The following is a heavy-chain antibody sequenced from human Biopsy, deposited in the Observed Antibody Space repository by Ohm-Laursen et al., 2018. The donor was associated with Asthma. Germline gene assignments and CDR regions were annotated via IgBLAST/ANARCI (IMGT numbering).Heavy chain of an antibody. CDR2: IFFDGSNK. Sequence: SLRLSCSASGFTFHNYVMHWVRQAPGKGLEWVAGIFFDGSNKYYADSVKGRFTISRDNSKDTLYLQVNSLRGDDTAVYYCARGKTWGRSYYFDYWGQGTLVTVSP. J-gene: IGHJ4*02. CDR1: GFTFHNYV. V-gene: IGHV3-30-3*01. D-gene: IGHD6-6*01. CDR3: ARGKTWGRSYYFDY.